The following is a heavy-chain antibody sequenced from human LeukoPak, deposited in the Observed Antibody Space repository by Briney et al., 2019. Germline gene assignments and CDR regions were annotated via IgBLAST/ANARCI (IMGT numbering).Heavy chain of an antibody. D-gene: IGHD6-19*01. CDR3: ARRIAVAGSPVYYFDY. CDR1: AYTLSGYY. CDR2: INPKSGVT. J-gene: IGHJ4*02. Sequence: ASVKVSCKASAYTLSGYYMHWVRQAPGQALEWMGWINPKSGVTNYAKKFQGRVTMTWDTSINTTFMELSRLRSDDTAVYYCARRIAVAGSPVYYFDYWGQGTLVTVSS. V-gene: IGHV1-2*02.